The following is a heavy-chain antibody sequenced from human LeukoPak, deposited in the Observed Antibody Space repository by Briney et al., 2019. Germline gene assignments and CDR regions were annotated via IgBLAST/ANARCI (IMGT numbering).Heavy chain of an antibody. CDR3: AKARGYSYGDIDY. CDR1: GFTFDDYA. CDR2: ISWNSGSI. J-gene: IGHJ4*02. D-gene: IGHD5-18*01. Sequence: GRSLRLSCAASGFTFDDYAMHWVRQAPGKGLEWVSGISWNSGSIGYADSVKGRFTISRDNAKNSLYLQMNSLGAEDTALYYCAKARGYSYGDIDYWGQGTLVTVSS. V-gene: IGHV3-9*01.